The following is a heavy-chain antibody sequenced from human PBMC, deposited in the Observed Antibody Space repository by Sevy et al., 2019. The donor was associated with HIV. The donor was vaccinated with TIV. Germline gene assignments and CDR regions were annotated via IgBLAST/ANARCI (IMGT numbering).Heavy chain of an antibody. V-gene: IGHV4-39*02. D-gene: IGHD1-26*01. Sequence: SETLSLTCTVSGGSVTSGDSWGWFRQPPGKGLEWIGCIYNSEQTYYNPSLKSRVTISVDASQNLFSLKLTSGTAADTAVYYCAQWLAATALFHSWGQRTLVTVSS. CDR2: IYNSEQT. J-gene: IGHJ4*02. CDR3: AQWLAATALFHS. CDR1: GGSVTSGDS.